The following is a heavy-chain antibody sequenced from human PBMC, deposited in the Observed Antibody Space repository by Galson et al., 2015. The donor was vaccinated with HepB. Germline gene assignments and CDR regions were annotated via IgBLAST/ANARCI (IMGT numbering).Heavy chain of an antibody. Sequence: SLRLSCAASGFTFSSYSINWVRQAPGKGLEWVSYISSSSSTIYYADSVKGRFTISRDNAKNSLYLQMSSLRAEDTAVYYCARDQEVLRFLEWFRGWFDPWGQGTLVTVSS. CDR2: ISSSSSTI. CDR3: ARDQEVLRFLEWFRGWFDP. J-gene: IGHJ5*02. V-gene: IGHV3-48*01. D-gene: IGHD3-3*01. CDR1: GFTFSSYS.